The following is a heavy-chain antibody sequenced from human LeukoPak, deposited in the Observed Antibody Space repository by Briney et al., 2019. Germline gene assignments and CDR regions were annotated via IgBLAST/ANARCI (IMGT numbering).Heavy chain of an antibody. Sequence: PGGSLRLSCAASGFTFSSYGMHWVRQATGKGLEWVAVISYDGSNKYYADSVKGRFTISRDNSKNTLYLQMNSLRAEDTAVYYCAKGGIAAAGYFDYWGQGTLVTVSS. CDR1: GFTFSSYG. CDR2: ISYDGSNK. D-gene: IGHD6-13*01. CDR3: AKGGIAAAGYFDY. V-gene: IGHV3-30*18. J-gene: IGHJ4*02.